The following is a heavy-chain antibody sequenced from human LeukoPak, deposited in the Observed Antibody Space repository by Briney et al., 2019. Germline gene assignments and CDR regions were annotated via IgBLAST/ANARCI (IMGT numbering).Heavy chain of an antibody. Sequence: SETLSLTCTVSGGSISSYYWSWIRQPPGKGLEWIGYIYYSGSTHYNPSLKSRVTISVDTSKNQFSLKLSSVTAADTAVYYCARDWELGISGDDSYYYYGMDVWGQGTTVTVSS. CDR1: GGSISSYY. CDR3: ARDWELGISGDDSYYYYGMDV. V-gene: IGHV4-59*12. D-gene: IGHD7-27*01. J-gene: IGHJ6*02. CDR2: IYYSGST.